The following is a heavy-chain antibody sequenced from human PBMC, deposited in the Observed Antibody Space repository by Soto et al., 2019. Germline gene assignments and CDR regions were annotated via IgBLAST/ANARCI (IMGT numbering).Heavy chain of an antibody. Sequence: GSLRLSCAASGFTFSSYSMNWIRQAPGKGLEWVSSISSSSSYIYYADSVKGRFTISRDNAKNSLYLQMNSLRAEDTAVYYCARDGRTMVRGPFDYWGQGTLVTVSS. D-gene: IGHD3-10*01. CDR3: ARDGRTMVRGPFDY. CDR2: ISSSSSYI. V-gene: IGHV3-21*01. CDR1: GFTFSSYS. J-gene: IGHJ4*02.